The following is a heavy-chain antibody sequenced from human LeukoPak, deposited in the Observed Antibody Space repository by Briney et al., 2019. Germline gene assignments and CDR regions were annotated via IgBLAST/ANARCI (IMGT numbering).Heavy chain of an antibody. CDR3: ARVAAAGSSDY. V-gene: IGHV3-64*01. CDR2: ISSNGGST. J-gene: IGHJ4*02. CDR1: GFTFSSYA. Sequence: GGSLRLSCAASGFTFSSYAMHWVRQAPGKGLEYVSAISSNGGSTYYANSVKGRFTISGDNSKNTLYLQMGSLRAEDMAVYYCARVAAAGSSDYWGQGTLVTVSS. D-gene: IGHD6-13*01.